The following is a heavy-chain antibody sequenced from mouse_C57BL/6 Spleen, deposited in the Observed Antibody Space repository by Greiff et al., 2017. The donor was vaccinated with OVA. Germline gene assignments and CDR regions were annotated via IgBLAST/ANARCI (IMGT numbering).Heavy chain of an antibody. CDR1: GYTFTSYW. J-gene: IGHJ4*01. V-gene: IGHV1-55*01. CDR3: ARQLRLRDYAMDY. D-gene: IGHD3-2*02. CDR2: IYPGSGST. Sequence: VQLQHPGAELVKPGASVKMSCKASGYTFTSYWITWVKQRPGQGLEWIGDIYPGSGSTNYNEKFKSKATLTVDTSSSTAYMQLSSLTSEDSAVYYCARQLRLRDYAMDYWGQGTSVTVSS.